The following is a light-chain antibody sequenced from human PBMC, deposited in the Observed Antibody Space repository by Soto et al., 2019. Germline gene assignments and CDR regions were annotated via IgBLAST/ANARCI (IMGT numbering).Light chain of an antibody. CDR3: QQTYITPPWT. CDR2: AAS. V-gene: IGKV1-39*01. J-gene: IGKJ1*01. Sequence: DIQMTQSPSSLSASVGDRVTITCRASQRISRFLNWYQQKSGKPPQLLIYAASSLQSGVPSRFSGSGSGTDFTLTISSLQPEDFATYYCQQTYITPPWTFGQGSKVEI. CDR1: QRISRF.